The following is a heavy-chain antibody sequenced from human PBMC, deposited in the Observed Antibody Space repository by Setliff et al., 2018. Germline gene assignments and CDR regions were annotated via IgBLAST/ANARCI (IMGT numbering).Heavy chain of an antibody. J-gene: IGHJ4*02. V-gene: IGHV1-18*01. CDR1: GYSFTMYG. D-gene: IGHD1-26*01. CDR2: ISAFTGFT. CDR3: ARDVTGSHSGGLDS. Sequence: VASVKVSCKASGYSFTMYGVNWVRQAPGQGLEWMAWISAFTGFTQYSQKFKGRVTVTKDASTSTAYLDLGSLTSDDTAVYYCARDVTGSHSGGLDSWGQGTLVTV.